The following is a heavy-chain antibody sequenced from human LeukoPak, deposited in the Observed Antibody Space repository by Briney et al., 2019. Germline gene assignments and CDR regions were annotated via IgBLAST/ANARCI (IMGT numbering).Heavy chain of an antibody. D-gene: IGHD2-2*01. CDR2: ISAYNGNT. Sequence: ASVKVSCKASGYTFTSYGISWVRQAPGQGLEWMGWISAYNGNTNYARKLQGRVTMTTDTSTSTAYMELRSLRSDDTAVYYCARAPSEYQLLFPFDYWGQGTLVTVSS. CDR1: GYTFTSYG. J-gene: IGHJ4*02. V-gene: IGHV1-18*01. CDR3: ARAPSEYQLLFPFDY.